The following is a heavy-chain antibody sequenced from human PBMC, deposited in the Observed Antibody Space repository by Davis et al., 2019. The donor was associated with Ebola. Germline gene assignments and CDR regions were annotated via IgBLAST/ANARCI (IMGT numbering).Heavy chain of an antibody. J-gene: IGHJ3*02. Sequence: GESLKISCVVSGMTLRYYAMSWVRQAPGKGLEWVSSISASGDAIYYVDPVKGRFIISRDDAKNTVYLQMKSLRDEDTAVYYCARALRRWAGHGGAFDIWGQGTMVTVSS. V-gene: IGHV3-23*01. CDR1: GMTLRYYA. CDR2: ISASGDAI. D-gene: IGHD4-23*01. CDR3: ARALRRWAGHGGAFDI.